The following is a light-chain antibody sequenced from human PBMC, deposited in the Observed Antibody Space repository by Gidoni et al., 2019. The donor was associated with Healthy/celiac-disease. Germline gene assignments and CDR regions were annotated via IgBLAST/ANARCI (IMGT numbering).Light chain of an antibody. CDR1: QLGDKY. V-gene: IGLV3-1*01. CDR3: QAWDSSTAE. Sequence: SYELTQPPSVSVSPGQTASITCSGDQLGDKYACWYQQKQGQSPVLVIYQDSKRPSGIPERFSGSNSGNTATLTISGTQAMDEADYYCQAWDSSTAEFGGGTKLT. CDR2: QDS. J-gene: IGLJ2*01.